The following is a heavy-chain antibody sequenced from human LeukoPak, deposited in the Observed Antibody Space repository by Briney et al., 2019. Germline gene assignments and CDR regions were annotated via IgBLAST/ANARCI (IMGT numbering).Heavy chain of an antibody. V-gene: IGHV3-23*01. Sequence: PGGSLRLSCAASGFTFSNYAMSWVRQAPGKGLEWVSSISGSGGSTYYADSVKGRFTISRDNTKNSLYLQMNSLRAEDTAVYYCARDRTLGTWGQGTLVTVSS. CDR2: ISGSGGST. J-gene: IGHJ4*02. D-gene: IGHD1-1*01. CDR1: GFTFSNYA. CDR3: ARDRTLGT.